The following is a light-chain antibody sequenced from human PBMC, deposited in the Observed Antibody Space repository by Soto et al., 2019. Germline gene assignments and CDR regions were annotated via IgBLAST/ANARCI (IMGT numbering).Light chain of an antibody. V-gene: IGKV1-33*01. CDR2: DTS. CDR1: QDIKHY. CDR3: QQYDNLPIT. J-gene: IGKJ5*01. Sequence: EIQMPQSPSSLSASLGDRVTIPCQARQDIKHYLNWYQQKPGKAPNLLIYDTSVLETGVPSRFSGSGSGTDFTFTISSLQPEDIATYYCQQYDNLPITFGQATRLAI.